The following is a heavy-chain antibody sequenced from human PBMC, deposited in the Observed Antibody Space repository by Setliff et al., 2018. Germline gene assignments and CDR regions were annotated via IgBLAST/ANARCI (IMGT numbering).Heavy chain of an antibody. J-gene: IGHJ4*02. CDR3: ARDSALHSYHYDSSGYLDY. V-gene: IGHV4-59*01. Sequence: SETLSLTCTVSGGSISNFYWSWLRQPPGKGLEWIAYVYYSGTTNYNPLFKSRVTISVDRPKNQFSLKLSSVTAADTGVYYCARDSALHSYHYDSSGYLDYWGQGAPVTVSS. CDR1: GGSISNFY. D-gene: IGHD3-22*01. CDR2: VYYSGTT.